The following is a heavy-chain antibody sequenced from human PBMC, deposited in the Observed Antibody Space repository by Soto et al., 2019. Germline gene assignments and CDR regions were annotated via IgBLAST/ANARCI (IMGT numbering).Heavy chain of an antibody. D-gene: IGHD3-22*01. CDR2: IYYSGST. CDR1: GCSISSSSYY. J-gene: IGHJ6*02. Sequence: PXETLSLTCTVSGCSISSSSYYWGWIRQPPGKGLEWIGSIYYSGSTYYNPSLKSRVTISVDTSKNQFSLKLSSVTAADTAVYYCARISSGYYKGYYYGMDAWGQGTTVTVSS. CDR3: ARISSGYYKGYYYGMDA. V-gene: IGHV4-39*01.